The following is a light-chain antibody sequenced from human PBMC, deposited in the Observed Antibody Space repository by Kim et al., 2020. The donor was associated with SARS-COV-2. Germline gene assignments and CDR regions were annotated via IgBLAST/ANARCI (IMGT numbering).Light chain of an antibody. CDR1: SSNIGAGYD. J-gene: IGLJ1*01. V-gene: IGLV1-40*01. CDR2: GNS. Sequence: QSVLTQPPSVSGAPGQRVTISCTGSSSNIGAGYDVHWYQQLPGTAPKLLIYGNSHRPSGVPDRFSGSKSGTSASLAITGLQAEDEADYYCRSYDSSLSGYVFGTGTKVTVL. CDR3: RSYDSSLSGYV.